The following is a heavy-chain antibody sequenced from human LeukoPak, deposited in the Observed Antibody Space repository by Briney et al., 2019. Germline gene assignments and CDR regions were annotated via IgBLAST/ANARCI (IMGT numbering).Heavy chain of an antibody. CDR1: GFTFSSYW. Sequence: SGGSLRLSCAASGFTFSSYWMSWVRQAPGKGLEWVANIKQDGSEKYYVDSVKGRFTISRDNAKNSLYLRMNSLRAEDTAVYYCARDQLSGDYYYYYMDVWGKGTTVTVSS. D-gene: IGHD7-27*01. J-gene: IGHJ6*03. V-gene: IGHV3-7*01. CDR3: ARDQLSGDYYYYYMDV. CDR2: IKQDGSEK.